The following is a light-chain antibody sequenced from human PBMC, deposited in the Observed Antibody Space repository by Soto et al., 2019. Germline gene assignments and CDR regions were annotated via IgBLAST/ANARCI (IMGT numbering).Light chain of an antibody. CDR3: QQYNSQRT. Sequence: DIQMTQSPSTLSASVGDRVTITCRASQYISSWLAWYQQKPGKAPKLLIYKASSLESGVPSRFSGSGSVTEFTLTIRSLQPDYFATYYCQQYNSQRTFGQGTKVEIK. J-gene: IGKJ1*01. CDR2: KAS. V-gene: IGKV1-5*03. CDR1: QYISSW.